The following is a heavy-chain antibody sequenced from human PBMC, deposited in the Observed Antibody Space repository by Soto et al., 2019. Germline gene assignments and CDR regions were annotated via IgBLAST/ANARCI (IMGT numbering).Heavy chain of an antibody. D-gene: IGHD2-8*01. J-gene: IGHJ4*02. Sequence: GGSLRLSCAASGFTFSSNSMSWVRQAPGKGLEWVSSISSSGRGIYYADSLKGRFTISRDSAKNSLYLQMHSLRAEDTAVYYCARRYCTNGVCPFDSWGQRTLVTVSS. CDR3: ARRYCTNGVCPFDS. V-gene: IGHV3-21*01. CDR2: ISSSGRGI. CDR1: GFTFSSNS.